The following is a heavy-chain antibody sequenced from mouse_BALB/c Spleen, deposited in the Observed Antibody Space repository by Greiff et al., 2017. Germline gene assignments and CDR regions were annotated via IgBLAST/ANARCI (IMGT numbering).Heavy chain of an antibody. CDR1: GFSLTSYD. CDR3: VRVGYYTAMDY. D-gene: IGHD2-12*01. V-gene: IGHV2-9-2*01. CDR2: IWTGGGT. J-gene: IGHJ4*01. Sequence: QVQLKQSGPGLVAPSQSLSITCTVSGFSLTSYDISWIRQPPGKGLEWLGVIWTGGGTNYNSAFMSRLSISKDNSKSQVFLKMNSLQTDDTAIYYCVRVGYYTAMDYWGQGTSVTVSS.